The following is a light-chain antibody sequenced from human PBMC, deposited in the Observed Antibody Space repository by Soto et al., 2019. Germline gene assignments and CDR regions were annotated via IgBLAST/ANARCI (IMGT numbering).Light chain of an antibody. CDR2: DAS. J-gene: IGKJ5*01. CDR3: QQRSNWPIT. Sequence: EIVLTQSPATLSLSPGERATHSCRASQSVSSYLAWYQQKPGQAPRLLIYDASNRATGIPARFSGSGSGTDFTLTISSLEPEDVAVYYCQQRSNWPITFGQGTRLEIK. V-gene: IGKV3-11*01. CDR1: QSVSSY.